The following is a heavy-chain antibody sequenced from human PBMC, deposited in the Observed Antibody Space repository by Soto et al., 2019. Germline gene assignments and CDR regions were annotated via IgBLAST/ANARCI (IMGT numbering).Heavy chain of an antibody. J-gene: IGHJ6*02. CDR1: GFTFSTYE. D-gene: IGHD2-15*01. CDR3: ARAYSGRLPRRADYYYALDV. Sequence: PGGSLRLSCVVSGFTFSTYEMNWVRQAPGKGLEWVSYITARGSITYYAASVKGRFTTSRENARNSMFLQMNSVTVGDTAVYYCARAYSGRLPRRADYYYALDVWGQGTMVTVSS. CDR2: ITARGSIT. V-gene: IGHV3-48*03.